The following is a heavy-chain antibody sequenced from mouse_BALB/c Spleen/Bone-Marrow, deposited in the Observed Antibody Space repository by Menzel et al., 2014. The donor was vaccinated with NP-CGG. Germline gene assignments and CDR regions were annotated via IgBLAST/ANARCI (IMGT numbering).Heavy chain of an antibody. Sequence: EVQLVESGGGLVQPGGSLKLSCAASGFTFSSYGMSWVRQTPDKRLELVATINSNGGSTYYPDSVKGRFTISRDNAKNTLYLQMSSLKSEDTAMYYCARDMITTRRFAYWGQGTLVTVSA. CDR3: ARDMITTRRFAY. D-gene: IGHD2-4*01. CDR1: GFTFSSYG. V-gene: IGHV5-6-3*01. J-gene: IGHJ3*01. CDR2: INSNGGST.